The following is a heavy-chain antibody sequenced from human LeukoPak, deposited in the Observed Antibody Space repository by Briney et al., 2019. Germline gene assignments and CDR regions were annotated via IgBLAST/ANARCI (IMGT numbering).Heavy chain of an antibody. V-gene: IGHV3-30*18. CDR1: GFMSSNYG. CDR2: ISYDGSNK. CDR3: AKDLRRRYYFGSGSRGGTFDI. Sequence: GRSLRLSCAASGFMSSNYGMQWVRQAPGKGLEWVAVISYDGSNKYYADSVKGRFTISRDNSKNTLYLQMNSLRAEDTAVYYCAKDLRRRYYFGSGSRGGTFDIWGQGTMVTVSS. D-gene: IGHD3-10*01. J-gene: IGHJ3*02.